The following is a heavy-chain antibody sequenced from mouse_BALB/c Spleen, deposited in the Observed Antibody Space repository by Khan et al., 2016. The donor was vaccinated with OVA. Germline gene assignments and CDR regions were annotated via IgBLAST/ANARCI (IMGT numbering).Heavy chain of an antibody. CDR3: ARLAYYDNSEGFAY. J-gene: IGHJ3*01. V-gene: IGHV5-6*01. CDR1: GFTFSTYG. Sequence: VQLKESGGDLVKPGGSLELSCAASGFTFSTYGMSWVRQTPDMRLEWVATISSGGHYTYYPDSVKGRFTISRDNAKNTLYLHMSSLKSEDTAIYYCARLAYYDNSEGFAYWGQGTLVTVSA. CDR2: ISSGGHYT. D-gene: IGHD2-4*01.